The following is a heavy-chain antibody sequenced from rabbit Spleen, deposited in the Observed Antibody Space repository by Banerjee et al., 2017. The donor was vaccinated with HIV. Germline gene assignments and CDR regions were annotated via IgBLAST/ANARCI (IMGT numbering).Heavy chain of an antibody. CDR3: SKSADGVSGSHPDWLDL. D-gene: IGHD1-1*01. CDR1: GVSFSISSY. V-gene: IGHV1S45*01. CDR2: IDAGSSGFT. Sequence: QEQLEESGGGLVQPGGSLTLTCTASGVSFSISSYMCWVRQAPGKGLEWIACIDAGSSGFTYFATWAKGRFTISKTSSTTVTLQMTSLTDADTATYFCSKSADGVSGSHPDWLDLWAQGPWSPS. J-gene: IGHJ5*01.